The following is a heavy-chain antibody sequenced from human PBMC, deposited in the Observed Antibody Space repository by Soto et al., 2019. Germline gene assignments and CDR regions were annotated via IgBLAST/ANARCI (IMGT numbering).Heavy chain of an antibody. Sequence: GASVKVSCKASGGTFSSYSINWVRQAPGQRLEWMGVIIPMFGPANNSQKFKGRVTITADEPARTAYMELSSLRSEDTAVYYCARATTSEFSKVAAGSSFDIWGQGTIVTVSS. J-gene: IGHJ3*02. CDR1: GGTFSSYS. V-gene: IGHV1-69*13. D-gene: IGHD6-13*01. CDR2: IIPMFGPA. CDR3: ARATTSEFSKVAAGSSFDI.